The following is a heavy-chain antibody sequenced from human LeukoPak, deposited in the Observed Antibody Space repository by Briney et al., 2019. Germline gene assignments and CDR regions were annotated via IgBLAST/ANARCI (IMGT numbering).Heavy chain of an antibody. CDR3: TVSSYGDRLGFAAYDI. D-gene: IGHD4-17*01. Sequence: GGSLRLSCAASGFTFSMFGMRWVRQAPGKGLVWVSPINSDGSSTTYAASVRGRFTISRDNSKNTVYLQLNSLRADDTSIYYCTVSSYGDRLGFAAYDICRRGKRATVS. J-gene: IGHJ3*02. CDR2: INSDGSST. V-gene: IGHV3-74*03. CDR1: GFTFSMFG.